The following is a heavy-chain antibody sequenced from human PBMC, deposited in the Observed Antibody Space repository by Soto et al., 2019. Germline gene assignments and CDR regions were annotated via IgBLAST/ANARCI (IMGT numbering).Heavy chain of an antibody. V-gene: IGHV4-31*03. CDR1: GGSISSGGYY. Sequence: QVQLQESGPGLVKPSQTLSLTCTVSGGSISSGGYYWSWIRQHPGKGLEWIGYIYYSGSTYYNPSLKSRVTISVNTSKNQFSLKLSSVTAADTAVYYCARGGSSSPYFDSWGQGTLVTVSS. J-gene: IGHJ4*02. D-gene: IGHD6-13*01. CDR3: ARGGSSSPYFDS. CDR2: IYYSGST.